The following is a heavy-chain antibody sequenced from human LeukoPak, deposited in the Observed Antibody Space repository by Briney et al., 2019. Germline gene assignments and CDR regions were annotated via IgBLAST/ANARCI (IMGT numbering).Heavy chain of an antibody. CDR1: GFTFSNYA. CDR2: ISGST. J-gene: IGHJ4*02. Sequence: GGSLRLSCAASGFTFSNYAMSWVRQAPGKGLEWVSGISGSTYYVDSVKGRFTISRDNSKNTLYLQMSSLRAEDTAIYYCAKEAEDGTWRQVDYWGQGTLVTVSS. D-gene: IGHD6-13*01. CDR3: AKEAEDGTWRQVDY. V-gene: IGHV3-23*01.